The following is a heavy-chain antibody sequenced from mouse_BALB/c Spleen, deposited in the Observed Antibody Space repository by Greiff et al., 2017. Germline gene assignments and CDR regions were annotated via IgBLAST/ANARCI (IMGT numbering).Heavy chain of an antibody. J-gene: IGHJ2*01. CDR2: IDPANGNT. V-gene: IGHV14-3*02. Sequence: VQLQQSGAELVKPGASVKLSCTASGFNIKDTYMHWVKQSPEQGLEWIGRIDPANGNTKYDPKFQGMATITADTSSNTAYLQLSSLTSEDTAVYYFVRGECGNSDFDYWGQGTTLTVSS. D-gene: IGHD2-10*02. CDR3: VRGECGNSDFDY. CDR1: GFNIKDTY.